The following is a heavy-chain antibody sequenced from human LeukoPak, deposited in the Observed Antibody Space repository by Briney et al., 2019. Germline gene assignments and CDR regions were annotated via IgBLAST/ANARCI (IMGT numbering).Heavy chain of an antibody. CDR2: IKSDGSST. J-gene: IGHJ4*02. D-gene: IGHD3-22*01. CDR3: ARGYYYDSSGSVAPFDY. Sequence: PGGSLRLSCAASGFTFSSYWMHWIRHAPGKGLVWVSRIKSDGSSTSYADSVKGRFTISRDNAKNTPYLQMNSLRAEDTAVYYCARGYYYDSSGSVAPFDYWGQGTLVTVSS. CDR1: GFTFSSYW. V-gene: IGHV3-74*01.